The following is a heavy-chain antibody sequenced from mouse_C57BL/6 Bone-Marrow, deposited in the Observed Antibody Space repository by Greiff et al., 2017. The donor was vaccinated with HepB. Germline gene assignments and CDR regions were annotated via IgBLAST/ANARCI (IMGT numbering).Heavy chain of an antibody. CDR3: ARGNYEYFDY. Sequence: VQLQQPGAELVKPGASVKLSCKASGYTFTSYWMHWVKQRPGQGLEWIGMIHPNSGSTNYNEKFKSNATLTVDKSSSTAYMQLSSLTSEDSAVYYCARGNYEYFDYWGQGTTLTVSS. CDR2: IHPNSGST. V-gene: IGHV1-64*01. J-gene: IGHJ2*01. CDR1: GYTFTSYW. D-gene: IGHD2-4*01.